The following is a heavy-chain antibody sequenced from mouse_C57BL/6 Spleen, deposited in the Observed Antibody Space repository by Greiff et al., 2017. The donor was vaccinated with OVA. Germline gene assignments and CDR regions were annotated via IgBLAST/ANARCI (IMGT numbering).Heavy chain of an antibody. CDR1: GFTFSDYY. CDR3: ARHPYYYGSSYGYFDV. Sequence: EVKVVESGGGLVQPGGSLKLSCAASGFTFSDYYMYWVRQTPEKRLEWVAYISNGGGSTYYPDTVKGRFTISSDNAKNTLYLQMSRLKSEDTAMYYCARHPYYYGSSYGYFDVWGTGTTVTVSS. J-gene: IGHJ1*03. V-gene: IGHV5-12*01. CDR2: ISNGGGST. D-gene: IGHD1-1*01.